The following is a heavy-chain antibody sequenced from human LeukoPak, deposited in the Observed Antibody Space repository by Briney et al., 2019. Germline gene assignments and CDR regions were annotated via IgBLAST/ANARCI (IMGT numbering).Heavy chain of an antibody. V-gene: IGHV4-34*01. CDR1: GGSFSGYY. J-gene: IGHJ4*02. D-gene: IGHD2-15*01. CDR2: INHSGST. Sequence: SETLSLTCAVYGGSFSGYYWSWIRQPPGKGLEWIGEINHSGSTNYNPSLKSRVTISVDTSKNQFSLKLSSVTAADTAVYYCAREGVVGAYGHFDYWGQGALVTVSS. CDR3: AREGVVGAYGHFDY.